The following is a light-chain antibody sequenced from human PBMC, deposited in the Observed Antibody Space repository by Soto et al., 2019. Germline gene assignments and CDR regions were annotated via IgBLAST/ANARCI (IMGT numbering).Light chain of an antibody. V-gene: IGKV3-20*01. CDR1: ENIRSNY. Sequence: EIVFTQSPGTLSLSPGQRATLSCRASENIRSNYVAWFQQKPGQAPRLLIYGAVSRATGIPDRFSGSGSGTEFTRTISSLEPEDFVVYYCQQYHSPPLTFGQGTKVDIK. CDR2: GAV. J-gene: IGKJ1*01. CDR3: QQYHSPPLT.